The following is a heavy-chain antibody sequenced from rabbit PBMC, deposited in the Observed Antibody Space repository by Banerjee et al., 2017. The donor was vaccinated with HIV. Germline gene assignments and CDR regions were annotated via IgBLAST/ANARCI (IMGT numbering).Heavy chain of an antibody. D-gene: IGHD6-1*01. J-gene: IGHJ4*01. CDR3: VRAGGAAYDYALDL. Sequence: QEQLEESGGDLVKPEGSLTLTCTASGFSFSNKYVMCWVRQAPGKGLEWIGCIYTGSGSIYYASWAKGRFTTTRSTSLNTVTLQMTSLTAADTATYFCVRAGGAAYDYALDLWGPGTLVTVS. CDR1: GFSFSNKYV. V-gene: IGHV1S45*01. CDR2: IYTGSGSI.